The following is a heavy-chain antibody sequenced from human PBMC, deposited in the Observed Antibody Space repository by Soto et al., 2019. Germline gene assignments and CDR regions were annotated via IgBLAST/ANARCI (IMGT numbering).Heavy chain of an antibody. CDR3: AREIFGVIISGGRDAFDI. Sequence: CCKASGGTFSTYAISWVRQAPGQGLEWMGGIIPIFGTAKYAQKFQGRVTITADESTSTAYMELSSLRSEDTAVYYCAREIFGVIISGGRDAFDIWGQGTMVTVSS. CDR2: IIPIFGTA. D-gene: IGHD3-3*01. J-gene: IGHJ3*02. V-gene: IGHV1-69*01. CDR1: GGTFSTYA.